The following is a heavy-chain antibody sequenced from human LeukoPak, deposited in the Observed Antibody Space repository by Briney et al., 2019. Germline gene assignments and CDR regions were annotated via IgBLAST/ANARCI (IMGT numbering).Heavy chain of an antibody. V-gene: IGHV3-53*01. CDR3: ARGIAAAGTGAFDI. Sequence: GSLRLSCAASGFTVSSNYMSWVRQAPGKGLEWVSVIYSGGSTYYADSVKGRFTISRDNSKNTLYLQMNSLRAEDTAVYYCARGIAAAGTGAFDIWGQGTMVTVSS. D-gene: IGHD6-13*01. CDR2: IYSGGST. J-gene: IGHJ3*02. CDR1: GFTVSSNY.